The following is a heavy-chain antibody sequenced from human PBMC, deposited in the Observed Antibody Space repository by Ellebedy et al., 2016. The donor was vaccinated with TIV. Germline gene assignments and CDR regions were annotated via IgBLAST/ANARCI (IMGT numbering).Heavy chain of an antibody. CDR1: GFTFSSYS. D-gene: IGHD3-10*01. Sequence: ESLKISXAASGFTFSSYSMNWVRQPPGKGLEWIGYIYYSGSTNYNPSLKSRVTISVDTSKNQFSLKLSSVTAADTAVYYCARKDGSGSRAYGMDVWGQGTTVTVSS. CDR3: ARKDGSGSRAYGMDV. CDR2: IYYSGST. J-gene: IGHJ6*02. V-gene: IGHV4-59*01.